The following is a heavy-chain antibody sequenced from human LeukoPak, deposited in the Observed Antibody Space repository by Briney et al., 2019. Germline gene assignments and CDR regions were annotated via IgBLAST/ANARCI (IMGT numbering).Heavy chain of an antibody. CDR3: ARDKWLRQKGNWFDP. CDR1: GYTFTSYG. Sequence: ASVKVCCKASGYTFTSYGISWVRQAPGQGLEWMGWISAYNGNTNYAQKLQGRVTMTTDTSTSTAYMELRSLRSDDTAVYYCARDKWLRQKGNWFDPWGQGTLVTVSS. D-gene: IGHD5-12*01. J-gene: IGHJ5*02. CDR2: ISAYNGNT. V-gene: IGHV1-18*04.